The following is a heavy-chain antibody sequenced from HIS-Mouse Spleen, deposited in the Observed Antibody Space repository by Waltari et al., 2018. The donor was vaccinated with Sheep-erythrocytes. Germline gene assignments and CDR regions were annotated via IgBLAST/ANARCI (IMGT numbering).Heavy chain of an antibody. V-gene: IGHV3-21*01. J-gene: IGHJ4*02. CDR2: ISSSSSYI. D-gene: IGHD1-26*01. CDR1: GFPFRSYS. Sequence: EVQLVESGGGLVKPGGSLSLSCAASGFPFRSYSMHWVRQAPGKGLEWVSSISSSSSYIYYADSVKGRFTISRDNAKNSLYLQMNSLRAEDTAVYYCARVASGATFDYWGQGTLVTVSS. CDR3: ARVASGATFDY.